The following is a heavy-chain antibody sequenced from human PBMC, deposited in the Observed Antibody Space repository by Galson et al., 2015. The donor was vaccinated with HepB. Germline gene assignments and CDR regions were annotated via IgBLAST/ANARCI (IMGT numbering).Heavy chain of an antibody. CDR2: ISGTGSST. V-gene: IGHV3-23*01. D-gene: IGHD2-8*01. J-gene: IGHJ4*02. Sequence: SLRLSCAASGFNFSPSAMSWVRQAPGKGLEWVSAISGTGSSTYYSDSVKGRFTISRDNSKNTLYLQMNSLRAEDTAVYYCAKEGNGDFDYWGQGTLVTVSS. CDR3: AKEGNGDFDY. CDR1: GFNFSPSA.